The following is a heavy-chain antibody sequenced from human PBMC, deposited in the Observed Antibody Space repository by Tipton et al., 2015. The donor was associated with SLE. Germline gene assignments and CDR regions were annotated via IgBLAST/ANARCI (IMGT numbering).Heavy chain of an antibody. CDR3: ARHYDSTGFGRDTWFDP. J-gene: IGHJ5*02. CDR1: GDTFALYG. CDR2: ITVYNGDT. Sequence: QVQLVQSGAEVKKPGASVKVSCKASGDTFALYGFSWVRQAPGQGLEWMGWITVYNGDTNYAQNLQGRVTMTTDTSTSTAYMELRSLTSDDTAVYYCARHYDSTGFGRDTWFDPWGQGTLVTVSS. V-gene: IGHV1-18*01. D-gene: IGHD3-22*01.